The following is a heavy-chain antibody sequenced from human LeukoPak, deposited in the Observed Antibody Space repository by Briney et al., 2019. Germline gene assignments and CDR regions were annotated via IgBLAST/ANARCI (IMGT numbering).Heavy chain of an antibody. CDR1: GYSISSGYY. D-gene: IGHD3-3*01. V-gene: IGHV4-38-2*02. CDR2: IYHSGST. J-gene: IGHJ4*02. CDR3: ARVPPHSMYYDFPYYFDY. Sequence: SETLSLTCTVSGYSISSGYYWGWIRQPPGKGLEWIGSIYHSGSTYYNPSLKSRVTISVDTSKNQFSLKLSSVTAADTAVYYCARVPPHSMYYDFPYYFDYWGQGTLVTVST.